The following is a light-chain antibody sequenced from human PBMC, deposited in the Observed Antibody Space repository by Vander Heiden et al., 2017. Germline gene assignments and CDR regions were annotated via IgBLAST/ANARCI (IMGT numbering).Light chain of an antibody. J-gene: IGKJ4*01. CDR3: QQSYSTPLV. V-gene: IGKV1-39*01. Sequence: DIQMTQSPSSLSASVGDRVTISCRASQNIDGFVNWYQQKPGKAPKLLIFAGASLQTGVPSRFSGRASGTHFTLTISGLQPDDFASYYCQQSYSTPLVFGGGTKVEV. CDR2: AGA. CDR1: QNIDGF.